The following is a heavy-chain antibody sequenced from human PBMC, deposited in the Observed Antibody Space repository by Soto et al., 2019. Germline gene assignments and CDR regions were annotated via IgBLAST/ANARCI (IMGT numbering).Heavy chain of an antibody. CDR1: GGSFSSNA. J-gene: IGHJ3*02. CDR2: IIPILGSA. CDR3: ASRERVDALDI. Sequence: QVQLVQSGAEVKKPGSSVKVSCKASGGSFSSNAISWVRQAPGQGREWMGGIIPILGSANYAQKFQDRLTITADGSTTTTYMELNSLRSEDAAVYYCASRERVDALDIWGQGTLVTVSS. D-gene: IGHD1-26*01. V-gene: IGHV1-69*01.